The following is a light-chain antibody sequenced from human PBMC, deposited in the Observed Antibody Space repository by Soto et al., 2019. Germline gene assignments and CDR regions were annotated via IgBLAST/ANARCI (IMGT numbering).Light chain of an antibody. CDR3: QQFDDSVT. Sequence: EIVLTQSPGTLSLSPVERATLSCRASQSVSSSYLAWYQQKPGQAPRLLIFGASDRATGTPDRFSGSGSGTDFTLTISRLEPEDSAVYYCQQFDDSVTFGQGTRLEIK. CDR2: GAS. V-gene: IGKV3-20*01. J-gene: IGKJ5*01. CDR1: QSVSSSY.